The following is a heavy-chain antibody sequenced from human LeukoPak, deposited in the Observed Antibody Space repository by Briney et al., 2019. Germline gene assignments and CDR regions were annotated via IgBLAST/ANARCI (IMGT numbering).Heavy chain of an antibody. CDR2: ISYDGSNK. Sequence: GGSLRFSCAASGFTFSSYGMHWVRQAPGKGLEWVAVISYDGSNKYYADSVKGRFTISRDNAKNSLYLQMNSLRAEDTAVYYCARDCSSTSCYLDAFDIWGQGTMVTVSS. D-gene: IGHD2-2*01. V-gene: IGHV3-33*05. CDR1: GFTFSSYG. CDR3: ARDCSSTSCYLDAFDI. J-gene: IGHJ3*02.